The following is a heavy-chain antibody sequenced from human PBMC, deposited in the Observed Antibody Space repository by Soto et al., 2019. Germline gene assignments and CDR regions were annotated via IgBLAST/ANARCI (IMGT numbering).Heavy chain of an antibody. V-gene: IGHV1-46*01. CDR1: GYTFTSYY. CDR3: ARIAPPAPTSIAAPYYGMDV. D-gene: IGHD6-13*01. Sequence: ASVKVSCRASGYTFTSYYMHWVRQAPGQGLEWMGIINPSGGSTSYAQKFQGRVTMTRDTSTSTVYMELSSLRSEDTAVYYCARIAPPAPTSIAAPYYGMDVWGQGTTVTVSS. CDR2: INPSGGST. J-gene: IGHJ6*02.